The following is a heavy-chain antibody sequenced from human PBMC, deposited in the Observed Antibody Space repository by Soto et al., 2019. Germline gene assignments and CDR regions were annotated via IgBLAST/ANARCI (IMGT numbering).Heavy chain of an antibody. CDR3: AKEGADIWGSYRYVRYFDY. V-gene: IGHV3-23*01. CDR2: ISGSGGST. D-gene: IGHD3-16*02. J-gene: IGHJ4*02. Sequence: EVQLLESGGGLVQPGGSLRLSCAASGFTFSSYAMSWVRQAPGKGLEWVSAISGSGGSTYYADSVKGRFTISRDNSKNTLYLQINSLRAEDTAVYYCAKEGADIWGSYRYVRYFDYWGQGTLVTVSS. CDR1: GFTFSSYA.